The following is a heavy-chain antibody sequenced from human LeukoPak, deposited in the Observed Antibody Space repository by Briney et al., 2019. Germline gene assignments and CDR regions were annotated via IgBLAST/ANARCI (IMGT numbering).Heavy chain of an antibody. CDR2: ISAYNGNT. Sequence: ASVKVSCKASGYTFTSYGISWVRQAPGQGLEWMGWISAYNGNTNYAQKLQGRVTMTTDTSTSTAYMELRSLRSDDTAVYYCARRRPGYCSSTSCRGGAFDIWGQGTMVTVSS. CDR3: ARRRPGYCSSTSCRGGAFDI. J-gene: IGHJ3*02. V-gene: IGHV1-18*01. CDR1: GYTFTSYG. D-gene: IGHD2-2*01.